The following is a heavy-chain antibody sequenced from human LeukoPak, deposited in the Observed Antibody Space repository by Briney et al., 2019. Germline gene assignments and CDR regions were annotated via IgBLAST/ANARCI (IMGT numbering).Heavy chain of an antibody. V-gene: IGHV3-23*01. D-gene: IGHD3-9*01. CDR2: IGGSGGTT. CDR3: AKWGDYDVLTGYYDSDY. CDR1: GFTFSNYA. Sequence: PGGTLRLSCAASGFTFSNYAMSWVRQAPGKGLEWVSAIGGSGGTTYYADSVKGRFTISRDNSKHSLYLEMRSLRAENTAVYYCAKWGDYDVLTGYYDSDYWGQGTLVTVSS. J-gene: IGHJ4*02.